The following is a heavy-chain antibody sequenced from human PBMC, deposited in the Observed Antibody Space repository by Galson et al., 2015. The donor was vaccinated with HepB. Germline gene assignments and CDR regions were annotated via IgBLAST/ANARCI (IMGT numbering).Heavy chain of an antibody. V-gene: IGHV4-39*01. D-gene: IGHD3-10*01. CDR1: VGSISSSSYY. J-gene: IGHJ2*01. CDR3: ARNYSFRSGSLLHWYFDL. Sequence: ETLSLTCTVSVGSISSSSYYWGWIRQPPGKGLEWIGSIYYTGSTYYSPSLKSRVTISVDPSKNQFSLKLSSVTAADTAVYYCARNYSFRSGSLLHWYFDLWGRGTLVTVSS. CDR2: IYYTGST.